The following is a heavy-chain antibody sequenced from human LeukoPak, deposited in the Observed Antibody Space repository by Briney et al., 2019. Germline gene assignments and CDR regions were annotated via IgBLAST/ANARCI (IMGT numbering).Heavy chain of an antibody. CDR2: ISSSSSYT. J-gene: IGHJ4*02. CDR1: GFTFSDYY. V-gene: IGHV3-11*06. CDR3: ARDSASYGVDY. D-gene: IGHD5-18*01. Sequence: GGSLGLSCAASGFTFSDYYMSWIRQAPGKGLEWVSYISSSSSYTNYADSVKGRFTISRDNAKNSLYLQMNSLRAEDTAVYYCARDSASYGVDYWGQGTLVTVSS.